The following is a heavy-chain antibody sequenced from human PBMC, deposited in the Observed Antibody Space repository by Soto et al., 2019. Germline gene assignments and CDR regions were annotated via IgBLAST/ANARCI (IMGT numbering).Heavy chain of an antibody. CDR3: ARDRFYYDSSGYYRIFDY. Sequence: QVQLVQSGAEVKKPGASVKVSCKASGYTFTSYGISWVRQAPGQGLEWTGWISAYNGNTNYAQKLQGRVTMTTDTSTSTAYMELRSLRSDDTAVYYCARDRFYYDSSGYYRIFDYWGQGTLVTVSS. CDR1: GYTFTSYG. J-gene: IGHJ4*02. D-gene: IGHD3-22*01. V-gene: IGHV1-18*04. CDR2: ISAYNGNT.